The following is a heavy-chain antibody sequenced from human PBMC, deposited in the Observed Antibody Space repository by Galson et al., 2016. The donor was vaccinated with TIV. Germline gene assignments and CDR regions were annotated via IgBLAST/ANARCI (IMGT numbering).Heavy chain of an antibody. J-gene: IGHJ4*02. CDR1: GFTFRSNA. D-gene: IGHD3-22*01. Sequence: SLRLSCAASGFTFRSNAMSWVRQAPGKGLEWVSTIGDSGYTTHYADSVKGRFTVSRDNSKNTLFLQMGSLRADDTALYFCAKVVGGVFFYDTSGYYYFDYWGQGTPVTVSS. CDR3: AKVVGGVFFYDTSGYYYFDY. CDR2: IGDSGYTT. V-gene: IGHV3-23*01.